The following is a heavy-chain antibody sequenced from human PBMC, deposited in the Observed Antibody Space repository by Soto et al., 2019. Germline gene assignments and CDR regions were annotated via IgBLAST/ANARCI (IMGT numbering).Heavy chain of an antibody. CDR2: ISSSSSTI. Sequence: EVQLVESGGGLVQPGGSLRLSCAASGFTFSSYSMNWVRQAPGKGLEWVSCISSSSSTIYYADSVKGRFTISRDNAKNSLYLQMNSLRAEDTAVYYCARDRAAAGVYYYYYMDVWGKGTTVTVSS. V-gene: IGHV3-48*01. CDR3: ARDRAAAGVYYYYYMDV. CDR1: GFTFSSYS. J-gene: IGHJ6*03. D-gene: IGHD6-13*01.